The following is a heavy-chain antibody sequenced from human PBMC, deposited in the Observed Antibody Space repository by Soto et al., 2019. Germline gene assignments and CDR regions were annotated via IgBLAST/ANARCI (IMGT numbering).Heavy chain of an antibody. CDR1: GDSVSSNSAA. Sequence: QVQLQQSGPGLVKPSQTLSLTCAISGDSVSSNSAAWNWIRQSPSRGLEWLGRTYYRSKWYNDYAVSVKRGITNVPETNKIRYSLKLNSVTTENTAVYYCVWYCSSTSCSAGYYYGMDVWGQGTTVTVSS. J-gene: IGHJ6*02. D-gene: IGHD2-2*01. CDR3: VWYCSSTSCSAGYYYGMDV. CDR2: TYYRSKWYN. V-gene: IGHV6-1*01.